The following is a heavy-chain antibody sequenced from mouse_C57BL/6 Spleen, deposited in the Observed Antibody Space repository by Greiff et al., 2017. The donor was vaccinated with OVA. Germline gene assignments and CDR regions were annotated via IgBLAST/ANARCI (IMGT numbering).Heavy chain of an antibody. CDR2: IYPGDGDT. V-gene: IGHV1-82*01. CDR1: GYAFSSSW. Sequence: QVQLQQSGPELVKPGASVKISCKASGYAFSSSWMNWVKQRPGKGLEWIGRIYPGDGDTNYNGKFKGKATLTADKSSSTAYMQLSSLTSEDSAVYVGARDGKGYYAMDYWGQGTSVTVSS. CDR3: ARDGKGYYAMDY. D-gene: IGHD2-1*01. J-gene: IGHJ4*01.